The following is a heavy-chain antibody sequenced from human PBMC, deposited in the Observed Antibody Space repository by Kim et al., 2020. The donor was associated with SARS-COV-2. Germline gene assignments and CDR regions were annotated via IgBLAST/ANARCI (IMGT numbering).Heavy chain of an antibody. CDR1: GFTFDDYA. CDR3: LAILTGYYIDDY. V-gene: IGHV3-9*01. Sequence: SLRLSCAASGFTFDDYAMHWVRQAPGKGLEWVSGISWNSGSIGYADSVKGRFTISRDNAKNSLYLQMNSLRAEDTALYYCLAILTGYYIDDYWGQGTLVTVSS. J-gene: IGHJ4*02. D-gene: IGHD3-9*01. CDR2: ISWNSGSI.